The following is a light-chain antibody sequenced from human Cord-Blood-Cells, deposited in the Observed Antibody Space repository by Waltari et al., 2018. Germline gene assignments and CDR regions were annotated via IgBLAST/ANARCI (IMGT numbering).Light chain of an antibody. CDR3: QQRSNWAPLT. J-gene: IGKJ4*01. Sequence: EIVLTQSPATLSLSPGERATLSCKASQSVSSYLAWYQQKPGQDPRLLIYDASTRATGSPARFSGSGSGTDVTRTISSLEPEDCAVYYCQQRSNWAPLTFGGGTKVEIK. V-gene: IGKV3-11*01. CDR2: DAS. CDR1: QSVSSY.